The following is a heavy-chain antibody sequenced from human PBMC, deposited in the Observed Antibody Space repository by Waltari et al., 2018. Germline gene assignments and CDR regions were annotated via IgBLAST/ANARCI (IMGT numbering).Heavy chain of an antibody. J-gene: IGHJ3*02. CDR1: GYTFTDYY. D-gene: IGHD3-10*01. CDR2: VYPEDGET. V-gene: IGHV1-69-2*01. Sequence: EVQLLQSGTALKKPGTTVKISCQVSGYTFTDYYIHWVQQAPGKGPHWMGLVYPEDGETIYAEKFQGRVTITADTSTDTAYMELSSLRSEDTAVYYCATALGDRSSASRAFDIWGLGTMITVSS. CDR3: ATALGDRSSASRAFDI.